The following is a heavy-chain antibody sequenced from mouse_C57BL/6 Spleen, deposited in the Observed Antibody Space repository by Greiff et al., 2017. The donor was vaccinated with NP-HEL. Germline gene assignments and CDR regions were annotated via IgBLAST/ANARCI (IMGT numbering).Heavy chain of an antibody. J-gene: IGHJ2*01. CDR1: GYSFTGYY. CDR2: INPSTGGT. CDR3: ARSNSNYEGYFDY. V-gene: IGHV1-42*01. D-gene: IGHD2-5*01. Sequence: VQLKQSGPELVKPGASVKISCKASGYSFTGYYMNWVKQSPEKSLEWIGEINPSTGGTTYNQKFKAKATLTVDKSSSTAYMQLKSLTSEDSAVYYCARSNSNYEGYFDYWGQGTTLTVSS.